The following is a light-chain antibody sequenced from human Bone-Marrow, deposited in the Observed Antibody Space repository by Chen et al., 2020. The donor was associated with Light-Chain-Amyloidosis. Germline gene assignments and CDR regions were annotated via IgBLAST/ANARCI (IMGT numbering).Light chain of an antibody. CDR2: RDT. Sequence: SYELTQPPSVSVSPGQTARITCSGDDLPTKYAYWYQQKPGQAPVLVIHRDTERPSGISERFSGSRSGTTATLTISRVQAEDEADDHCQSADSSGTYEVIFGGGTKLTV. CDR3: QSADSSGTYEVI. CDR1: DLPTKY. J-gene: IGLJ2*01. V-gene: IGLV3-25*03.